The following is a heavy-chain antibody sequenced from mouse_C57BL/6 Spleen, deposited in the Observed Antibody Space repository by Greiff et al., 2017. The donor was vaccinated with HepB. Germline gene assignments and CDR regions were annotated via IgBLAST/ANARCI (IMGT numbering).Heavy chain of an antibody. V-gene: IGHV1-63*01. CDR3: ARDEGDGYYVRYFDV. CDR1: GYTFTNYW. J-gene: IGHJ1*03. Sequence: QVQLQQSGAELVRPGTSVKMSCKASGYTFTNYWIGWAKQRPGHGLEWIGDIYPGGGYTNYNEKFKGKATLTADKSSSTAYMQFSSLTSEDSAIYYCARDEGDGYYVRYFDVWGTGTTVTVSS. D-gene: IGHD2-3*01. CDR2: IYPGGGYT.